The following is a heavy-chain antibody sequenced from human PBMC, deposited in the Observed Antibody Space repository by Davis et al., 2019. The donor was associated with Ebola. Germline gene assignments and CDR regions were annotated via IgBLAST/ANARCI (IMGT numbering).Heavy chain of an antibody. CDR1: GFTVSSNY. D-gene: IGHD1-26*01. CDR3: ARDLSMFVGFGTYSGSYYRGGMDV. V-gene: IGHV3-66*01. Sequence: GGSLRLSCAASGFTVSSNYMSWVRQAPGKGLEWVSVIYSGGSTYYADSVKGRFTISRDNSKNTLYLQMNSLRAEDTAVYYCARDLSMFVGFGTYSGSYYRGGMDVWGKGTTVAVSS. CDR2: IYSGGST. J-gene: IGHJ6*04.